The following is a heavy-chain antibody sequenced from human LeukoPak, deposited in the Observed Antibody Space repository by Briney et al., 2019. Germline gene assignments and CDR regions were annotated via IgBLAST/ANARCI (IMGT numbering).Heavy chain of an antibody. CDR1: GGSFSGYY. CDR3: ARGQPGDILTGYSLRFDY. Sequence: SETLSLTCAVYGGSFSGYYWSWIRQPPGKGLEWIGEINHSGSINYNPSLKSLVTISVDTSKNQFSLKLSSVTAADTAVYYCARGQPGDILTGYSLRFDYWGQGTLVTVSS. D-gene: IGHD3-9*01. J-gene: IGHJ4*02. V-gene: IGHV4-34*01. CDR2: INHSGSI.